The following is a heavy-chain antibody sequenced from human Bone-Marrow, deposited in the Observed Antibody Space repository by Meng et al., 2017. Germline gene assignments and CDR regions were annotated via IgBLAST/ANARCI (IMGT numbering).Heavy chain of an antibody. J-gene: IGHJ2*01. Sequence: SESLSLTCTVSGVSISSSSYYWGWIRQPPGKGLEWIGSIYYSGSTYYNPSLKSRVTISVDTSKNQFSLKLSSVTAADTAVYYCARDIAMVRGVIMGYWYFDLWGRGTLVTVSS. CDR3: ARDIAMVRGVIMGYWYFDL. CDR2: IYYSGST. D-gene: IGHD3-10*01. CDR1: GVSISSSSYY. V-gene: IGHV4-39*07.